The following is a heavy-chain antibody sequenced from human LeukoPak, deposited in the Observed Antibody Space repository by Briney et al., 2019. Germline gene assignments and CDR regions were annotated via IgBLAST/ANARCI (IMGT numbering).Heavy chain of an antibody. V-gene: IGHV1-69*01. CDR3: ARVFPYEPGVDY. D-gene: IGHD2-21*01. J-gene: IGHJ4*02. Sequence: GSSVKVSCKASGGTFSSYAISWVRQAPGQGLEWMGGIIPIFGTANYAQKFQGRVTITADESTSTAYMELSSLRSEDTAVYYCARVFPYEPGVDYCGQGTLVTVSS. CDR1: GGTFSSYA. CDR2: IIPIFGTA.